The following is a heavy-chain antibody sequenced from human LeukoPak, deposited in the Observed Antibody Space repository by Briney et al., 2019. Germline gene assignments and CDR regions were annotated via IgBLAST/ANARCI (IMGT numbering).Heavy chain of an antibody. D-gene: IGHD2-15*01. J-gene: IGHJ5*02. V-gene: IGHV4-59*01. CDR3: ARDSHSVDTATPRGFDP. Sequence: ASETLSLTCTLSGDSISSYFWSWIRQPPGKGLEWIGYFHASGSANYNPSLKSRITMSVDTSKTQFSLKLRSVTAADTAVYYCARDSHSVDTATPRGFDPWGQGTLVTVSS. CDR2: FHASGSA. CDR1: GDSISSYF.